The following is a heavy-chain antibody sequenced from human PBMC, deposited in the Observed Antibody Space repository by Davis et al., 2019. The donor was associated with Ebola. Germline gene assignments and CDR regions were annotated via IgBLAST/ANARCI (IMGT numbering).Heavy chain of an antibody. CDR3: ARRGGWSGEFLDY. J-gene: IGHJ4*02. D-gene: IGHD1-26*01. CDR2: IYPGDSDT. CDR1: GYTFTTYW. V-gene: IGHV5-51*01. Sequence: PGGSLRLSCKGSGYTFTTYWIGWVRQMPGKGLEWMGIIYPGDSDTRYSPSFQGQVTISPDKSISTAYLQWSSLKASDTAMYYCARRGGWSGEFLDYWGQGTLVTVSS.